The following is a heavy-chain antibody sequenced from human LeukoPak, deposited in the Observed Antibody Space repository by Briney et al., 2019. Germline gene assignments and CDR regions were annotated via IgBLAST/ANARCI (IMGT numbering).Heavy chain of an antibody. D-gene: IGHD2-2*01. CDR1: GFTFSSHG. CDR2: ISYDGSNN. J-gene: IGHJ6*04. CDR3: ARPPSGGYCSSTSCYGMDV. Sequence: QPGRSLRLSCAASGFTFSSHGMHWVRQAPGKGLEWVAVISYDGSNNYYADPVKGRLTISRDNSKNTLYLQMNSLRAEDTAVYYCARPPSGGYCSSTSCYGMDVWGKGTTVTISS. V-gene: IGHV3-30*03.